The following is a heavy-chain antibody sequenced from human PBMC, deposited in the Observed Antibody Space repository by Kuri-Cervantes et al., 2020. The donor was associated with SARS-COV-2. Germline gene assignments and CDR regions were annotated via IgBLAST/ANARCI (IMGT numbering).Heavy chain of an antibody. CDR1: GFTFSSYS. CDR2: IKQDGGET. J-gene: IGHJ4*02. V-gene: IGHV3-7*03. CDR3: ARDLGYCTNTNCYTRLDS. Sequence: GESLKISCAASGFTFSSYSMNWVRQAPGKGLEWVAHIKQDGGETYYVDSVKGRFPISRDDAKNSLFLQMNNLRAEDMAVYFCARDLGYCTNTNCYTRLDSWGQGTLVTVSS. D-gene: IGHD2-2*02.